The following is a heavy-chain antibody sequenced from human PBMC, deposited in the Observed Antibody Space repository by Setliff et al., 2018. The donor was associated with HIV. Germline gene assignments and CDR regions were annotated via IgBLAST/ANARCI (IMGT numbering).Heavy chain of an antibody. Sequence: SETLSLTCTVSGGSISSYYWTWMRQPPGKGLEWVAYISYSGNTNYHPALRSRLTITRDTSKNQFSLHLVSVTAADTAVYFCARVHLYDATAYYSSFESWGPGILVTVSS. D-gene: IGHD2-21*01. CDR3: ARVHLYDATAYYSSFES. J-gene: IGHJ4*02. V-gene: IGHV4-59*01. CDR2: ISYSGNT. CDR1: GGSISSYY.